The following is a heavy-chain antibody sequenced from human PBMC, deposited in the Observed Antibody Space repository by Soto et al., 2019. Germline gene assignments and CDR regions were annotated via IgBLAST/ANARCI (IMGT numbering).Heavy chain of an antibody. J-gene: IGHJ6*03. CDR2: ISANNGDT. V-gene: IGHV1-18*01. CDR3: ARIVRGSNIDYYHYMDV. Sequence: QVQLVQSGAEVKKPGASVQVSCKASGYTFTNHGISWVRQAPGQGLEWLGWISANNGDTNYAQKFQGRVTVTTDTSTSTGYMELRSLRSEDTAVYYCARIVRGSNIDYYHYMDVWGKGTTVTVSS. CDR1: GYTFTNHG. D-gene: IGHD3-10*02.